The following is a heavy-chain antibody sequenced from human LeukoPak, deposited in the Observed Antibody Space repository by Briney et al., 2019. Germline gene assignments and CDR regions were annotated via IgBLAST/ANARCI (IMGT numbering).Heavy chain of an antibody. J-gene: IGHJ5*02. V-gene: IGHV4-4*02. CDR2: IYHSGST. CDR1: GASISSDNW. CDR3: AREAEGIAAAGTLVWFDP. Sequence: SGTLSLTCVVSGASISSDNWWTWVRPPPGKGLEWIGQIYHSGSTIYNPSLKSRVTISVDTSKNQFSLKLSSVTAADTAVYYCAREAEGIAAAGTLVWFDPWGQGTLVTVSS. D-gene: IGHD6-13*01.